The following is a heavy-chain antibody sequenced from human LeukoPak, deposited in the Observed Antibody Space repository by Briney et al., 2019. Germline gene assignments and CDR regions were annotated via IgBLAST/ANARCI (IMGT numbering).Heavy chain of an antibody. V-gene: IGHV4-39*07. D-gene: IGHD6-6*01. CDR2: IYYSGST. CDR1: GGSISSSSYY. J-gene: IGHJ6*03. Sequence: SETLSLTCTVSGGSISSSSYYWGWIRQPPGKGLDWIGSIYYSGSTYYNPSLKSRFTISVDTSKNQFSLKLSSVTAADTAVYYCARDRGVSARPGYMDVWGKGTTVTVSS. CDR3: ARDRGVSARPGYMDV.